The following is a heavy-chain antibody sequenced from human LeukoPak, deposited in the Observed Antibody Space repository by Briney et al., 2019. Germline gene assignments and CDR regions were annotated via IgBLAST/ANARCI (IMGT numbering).Heavy chain of an antibody. Sequence: GASVKVSCKASGYTFTGYYMHWVRQAPGQGLEWMGWINPNSGGTNYAQKFQGRVTMTRDTSISTAYMELSRLRSDDTAVYYCARDPWGRKYYMDVWGKGTTVTVSS. J-gene: IGHJ6*03. CDR2: INPNSGGT. D-gene: IGHD3-16*01. CDR1: GYTFTGYY. CDR3: ARDPWGRKYYMDV. V-gene: IGHV1-2*02.